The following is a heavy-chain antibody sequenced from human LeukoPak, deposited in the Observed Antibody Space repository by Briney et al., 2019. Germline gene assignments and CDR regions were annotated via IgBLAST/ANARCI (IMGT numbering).Heavy chain of an antibody. J-gene: IGHJ4*02. Sequence: WASVKVSCKASGYTFTSYAMNWVRQAPGQGLEWMGWINTNTGNPTYAQGFTGRFVFSLDTSVSTAYLQISGLKTEDTAVYYCARGVKQHLNYWGQGTLVTVSS. CDR2: INTNTGNP. V-gene: IGHV7-4-1*02. D-gene: IGHD6-13*01. CDR3: ARGVKQHLNY. CDR1: GYTFTSYA.